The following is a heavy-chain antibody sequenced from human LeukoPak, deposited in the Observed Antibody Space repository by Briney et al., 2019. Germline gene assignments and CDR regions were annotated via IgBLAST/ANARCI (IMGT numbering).Heavy chain of an antibody. CDR1: GFIFGGYT. Sequence: NAGGSLRLSCAASGFIFGGYTMNWVRQAPGKGLEWVSSISSSSSYIYYADSVKGRFTISRDNAKNSLYLQMNSLRAEDTAVYYCARGDYYDRSGYYVWGQGTLVTVSS. D-gene: IGHD3-22*01. CDR2: ISSSSSYI. J-gene: IGHJ4*02. CDR3: ARGDYYDRSGYYV. V-gene: IGHV3-21*01.